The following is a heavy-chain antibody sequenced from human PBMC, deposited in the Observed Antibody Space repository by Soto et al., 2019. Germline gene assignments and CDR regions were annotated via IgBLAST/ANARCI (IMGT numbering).Heavy chain of an antibody. CDR3: ARGTGSYSYMDV. CDR1: GGSISSYF. D-gene: IGHD3-10*01. V-gene: IGHV4-59*01. J-gene: IGHJ6*03. Sequence: QVQLQESGPGLVKPSETLSLTCTVSGGSISSYFWSWIRQPPGKGLEWIGYIYYSGSTNYNPSLKSRVTISVDTSKNQFSLKLSSVTAADTAVYHCARGTGSYSYMDVWGKGTTVTVSS. CDR2: IYYSGST.